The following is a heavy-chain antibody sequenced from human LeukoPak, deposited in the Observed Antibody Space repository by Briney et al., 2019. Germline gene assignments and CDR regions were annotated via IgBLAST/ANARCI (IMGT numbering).Heavy chain of an antibody. J-gene: IGHJ4*02. CDR2: IDPNSGGT. Sequence: ASVKVSCKASGYTFTGYYMHWVRQAPGQGLERKGWIDPNSGGTNYAQKFQGRVTMTRDTSISTAYMELSRLRSDDTAVYYCARDRWYYGSGSYYNVFDYWGQGTLVTVSS. CDR1: GYTFTGYY. V-gene: IGHV1-2*02. CDR3: ARDRWYYGSGSYYNVFDY. D-gene: IGHD3-10*01.